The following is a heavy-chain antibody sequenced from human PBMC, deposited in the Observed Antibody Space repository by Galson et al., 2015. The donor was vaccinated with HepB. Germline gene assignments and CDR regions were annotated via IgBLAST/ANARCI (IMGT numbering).Heavy chain of an antibody. CDR3: ARDGPPRCAFDI. Sequence: SLSSSCDASEFTFGDYWISWVRQAPGKGLEWVAIITEDGSEISFLDSVKGRFPISKDTAKNSLFLQMNTLRAEDTAVYYCARDGPPRCAFDIWGQGTMVTVSS. D-gene: IGHD4-17*01. CDR1: EFTFGDYW. CDR2: ITEDGSEI. V-gene: IGHV3-7*01. J-gene: IGHJ3*02.